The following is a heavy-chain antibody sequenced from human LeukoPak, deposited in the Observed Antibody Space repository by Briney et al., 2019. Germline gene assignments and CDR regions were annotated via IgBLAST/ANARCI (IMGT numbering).Heavy chain of an antibody. D-gene: IGHD1-1*01. CDR1: GFTVTSTY. J-gene: IGHJ4*02. CDR2: FYSGDTT. Sequence: GGSLRLSCAASGFTVTSTYMSWVRQAPGKGLEWVSVFYSGDTTYYANSVKGRFTISRDNSNNTLFVQMNSLRAEDTAVYYCAKSRSGSANWALQIFDNWGQGALVTVSS. V-gene: IGHV3-66*01. CDR3: AKSRSGSANWALQIFDN.